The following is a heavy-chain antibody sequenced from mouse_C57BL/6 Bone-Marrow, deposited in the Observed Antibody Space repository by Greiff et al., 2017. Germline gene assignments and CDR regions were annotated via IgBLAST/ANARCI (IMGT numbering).Heavy chain of an antibody. CDR3: ARGPAYYSNLYYYAMDY. CDR2: ISYDGSN. V-gene: IGHV3-6*01. Sequence: EVHLVESGPGLVKPSQSLSLTCSVTGYSITSGYYWNWIRQFPGNKLEWMGYISYDGSNNYNPSLKNRISITRDTSKNQFFLKLNSVTTEDTATYYCARGPAYYSNLYYYAMDYWGQGTSVTVSS. D-gene: IGHD2-5*01. CDR1: GYSITSGYY. J-gene: IGHJ4*01.